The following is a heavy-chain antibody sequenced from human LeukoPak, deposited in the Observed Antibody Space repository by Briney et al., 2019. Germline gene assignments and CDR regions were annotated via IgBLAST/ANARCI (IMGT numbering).Heavy chain of an antibody. CDR2: IIPMFGTA. V-gene: IGHV1-69*06. D-gene: IGHD6-6*01. J-gene: IGHJ4*02. Sequence: GASVKVSCKASGYTFTGYYMHWVRQAPGQGLEWMGGIIPMFGTANYAQKFQVRVTITADKSTSTAYMELSRLRSDDTAVYYCARDSGADRGIRFDYWGQGTLVTVSS. CDR1: GYTFTGYY. CDR3: ARDSGADRGIRFDY.